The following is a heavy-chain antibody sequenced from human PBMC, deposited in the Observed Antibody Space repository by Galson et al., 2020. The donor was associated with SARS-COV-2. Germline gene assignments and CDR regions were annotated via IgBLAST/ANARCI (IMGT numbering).Heavy chain of an antibody. CDR2: ISSSGSTI. CDR3: VRDQKVTSSPGTVYGMDV. D-gene: IGHD4-17*01. J-gene: IGHJ6*02. CDR1: GFTFSDYY. V-gene: IGHV3-11*01. Sequence: SCAASGFTFSDYYMSWIRQAPGKGLEWVSYISSSGSTIYYADSVKGRFTISRDNAKNSLSLQMNSLRAEDTAVYYCVRDQKVTSSPGTVYGMDVWGQGTTVTVSS.